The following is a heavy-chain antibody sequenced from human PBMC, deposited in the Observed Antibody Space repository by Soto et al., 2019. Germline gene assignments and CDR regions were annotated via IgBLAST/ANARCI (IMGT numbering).Heavy chain of an antibody. CDR3: ARGRVMGATTSLCY. Sequence: ASVKVSCKASGYAFSNFGIRWVRQAPGQGVEWMGWNSAYNGNTNYAQKFQGRVTMTRDTSASTAYMELSSLRSEDTAVYYCARGRVMGATTSLCYWGQGTLVTVSS. CDR2: NSAYNGNT. D-gene: IGHD1-26*01. J-gene: IGHJ4*02. V-gene: IGHV1-18*01. CDR1: GYAFSNFG.